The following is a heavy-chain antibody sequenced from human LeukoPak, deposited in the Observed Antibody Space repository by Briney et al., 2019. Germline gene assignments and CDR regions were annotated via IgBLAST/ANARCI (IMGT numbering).Heavy chain of an antibody. CDR3: ARGASYSYGISPFDY. V-gene: IGHV4-59*01. Sequence: SETLSLTCSVSGGXISSYYWSWIRQPPGKGLEWFGYIYYSGSTNYNPSLKSRVTISVDASKNQFSLKLSSVTAADTAVYYCARGASYSYGISPFDYWGQGTLVTVSS. J-gene: IGHJ4*02. D-gene: IGHD5-18*01. CDR1: GGXISSYY. CDR2: IYYSGST.